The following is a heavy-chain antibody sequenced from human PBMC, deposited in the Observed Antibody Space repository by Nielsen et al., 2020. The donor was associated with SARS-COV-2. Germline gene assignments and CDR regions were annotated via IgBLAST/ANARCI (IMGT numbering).Heavy chain of an antibody. V-gene: IGHV1-46*01. D-gene: IGHD2-15*01. Sequence: ASVKVSCKASGYTFTSYYMHWVRQAPGQGLEWMGIINPSGGSTSYAQKFQGRVTMTRDTSTSTVYMELSSLRAEDTAVYYCAKVSGSGYYYYYGMDVWGQGTTVTVSS. CDR2: INPSGGST. J-gene: IGHJ6*02. CDR1: GYTFTSYY. CDR3: AKVSGSGYYYYYGMDV.